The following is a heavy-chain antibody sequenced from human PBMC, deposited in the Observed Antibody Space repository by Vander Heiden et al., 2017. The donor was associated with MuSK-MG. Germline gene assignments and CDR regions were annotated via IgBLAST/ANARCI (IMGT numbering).Heavy chain of an antibody. CDR2: ISWDGGST. J-gene: IGHJ1*01. CDR3: AKATKAYYDFWSPAEYFQH. CDR1: GFTFDVYT. Sequence: EVQLVESGGVVVRPGGSLRLSCAASGFTFDVYTMHWVRQAPGKGLEWVSLISWDGGSTYYADSVKGRFTISRDNSKNSLYLQMNSLRTEDTALYYCAKATKAYYDFWSPAEYFQHWGQGTLVTVSS. V-gene: IGHV3-43*01. D-gene: IGHD3-3*01.